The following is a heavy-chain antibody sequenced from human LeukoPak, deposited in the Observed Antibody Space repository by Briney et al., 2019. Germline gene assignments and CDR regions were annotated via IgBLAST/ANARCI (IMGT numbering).Heavy chain of an antibody. V-gene: IGHV4-61*02. CDR3: ARQGGYCDASSCYSGDYYYYHGMDV. D-gene: IGHD2-2*02. Sequence: PSQTLSFTCTVSGGSISSGRYYWSWIRQPAGKALEWIGRLSSTGSTNYNPSLKSRVTISVDTSKNQFALNLSSVTAADTAVYYCARQGGYCDASSCYSGDYYYYHGMDVWGQGTTVTVSS. J-gene: IGHJ6*02. CDR1: GGSISSGRYY. CDR2: LSSTGST.